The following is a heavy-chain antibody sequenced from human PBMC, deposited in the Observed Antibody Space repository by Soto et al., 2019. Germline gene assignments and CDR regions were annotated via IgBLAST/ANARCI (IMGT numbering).Heavy chain of an antibody. V-gene: IGHV4-39*01. CDR1: GGSISSSSYY. J-gene: IGHJ6*02. Sequence: PSETLSLTCTVSGGSISSSSYYWGWIRQPPGKGLEWIGSIYYSGSTYYNPSLKSRVTISVDTSKNQFSLKLSSVTAADTAVYYCARQESNFYYYYGMDVWGQGTTVTV. CDR3: ARQESNFYYYYGMDV. CDR2: IYYSGST.